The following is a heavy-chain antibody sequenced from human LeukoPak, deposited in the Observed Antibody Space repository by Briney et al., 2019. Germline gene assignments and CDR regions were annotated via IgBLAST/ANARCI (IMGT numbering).Heavy chain of an antibody. D-gene: IGHD5-18*01. V-gene: IGHV1-69*06. CDR1: GGNFSSYA. J-gene: IGHJ4*02. CDR3: ATDTAGVNYFDY. Sequence: SVKVSCKASGGNFSSYAISWVRQAPGQGLEWMGGIIPIFGTANYAQKFQGRVTITADKSTSTAYMELSSLRSEDTAVYYCATDTAGVNYFDYWGQGTLVTVSS. CDR2: IIPIFGTA.